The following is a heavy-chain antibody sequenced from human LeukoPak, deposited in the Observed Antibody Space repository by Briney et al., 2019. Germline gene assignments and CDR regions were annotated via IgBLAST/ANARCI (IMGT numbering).Heavy chain of an antibody. Sequence: PSETLSLTCAVYGGSFSGYYWSWIRQPPGKGLEWIGEIIHSGSNNYNPSLKSRVTISVDTSKNQFSLKLSSVTAADTAVYYCARQTGSGLFILPGGQGTLVTVSS. D-gene: IGHD3/OR15-3a*01. CDR2: IIHSGSN. J-gene: IGHJ4*02. V-gene: IGHV4-34*12. CDR3: ARQTGSGLFILP. CDR1: GGSFSGYY.